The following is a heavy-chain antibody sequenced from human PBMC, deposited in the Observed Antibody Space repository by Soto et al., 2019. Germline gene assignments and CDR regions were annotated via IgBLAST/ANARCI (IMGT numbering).Heavy chain of an antibody. J-gene: IGHJ4*02. V-gene: IGHV4-59*01. D-gene: IGHD3-22*01. Sequence: SETLSLTCTVSGGSISSYYWSWIRQPPGKGLEWIGYIYYSGSTNYNPSLKSRVTISVDTSKNQFSLKLSSVTAADTAVFYCASGIDYYDSSGYVFDSWGQGTLVTVS. CDR3: ASGIDYYDSSGYVFDS. CDR2: IYYSGST. CDR1: GGSISSYY.